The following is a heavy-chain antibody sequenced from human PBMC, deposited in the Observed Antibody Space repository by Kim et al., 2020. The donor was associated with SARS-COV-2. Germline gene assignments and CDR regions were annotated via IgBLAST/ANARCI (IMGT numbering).Heavy chain of an antibody. CDR2: VNTDTGRP. CDR1: GYKFPSYA. CDR3: VSELPRMANYYYGMDV. D-gene: IGHD1-7*01. J-gene: IGHJ6*02. Sequence: ASVKVSCKTPGYKFPSYAMNWVRQAPGQGLEWMGWVNTDTGRPTYAQGFRGRYVFSLDTSASTAFLQITRLRADDTGIYYCVSELPRMANYYYGMDVWGQGTTVTVSS. V-gene: IGHV7-4-1*02.